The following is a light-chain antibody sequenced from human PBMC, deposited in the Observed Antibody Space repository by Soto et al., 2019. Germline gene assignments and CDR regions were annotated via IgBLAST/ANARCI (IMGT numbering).Light chain of an antibody. CDR2: LNSDGSH. Sequence: QSVLTQSPSASASLGASVNLTCTRSSGHSSYAIAWHQQQPETGPRFLMKLNSDGSHNKGDGIPDRFSGSSSGAERYLTISSLQSEDEADYYCQTWGTGMGVFGGGTKLTVL. CDR1: SGHSSYA. V-gene: IGLV4-69*01. J-gene: IGLJ2*01. CDR3: QTWGTGMGV.